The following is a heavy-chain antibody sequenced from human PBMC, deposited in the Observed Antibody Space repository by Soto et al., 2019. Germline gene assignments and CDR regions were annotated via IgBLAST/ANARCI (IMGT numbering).Heavy chain of an antibody. J-gene: IGHJ6*04. CDR2: IYYSGST. Sequence: PSETLSLTCTVSGGSISSSSYYWGWIRQPPGKGLEWIGSIYYSGSTYYNPSLKSRVTISVDTSKNQFSLMLSSVTAADTAVYYFVSFLLCTNGVCYVYYYYGMAVWGKGTTVTVSS. CDR3: VSFLLCTNGVCYVYYYYGMAV. CDR1: GGSISSSSYY. D-gene: IGHD2-8*01. V-gene: IGHV4-39*01.